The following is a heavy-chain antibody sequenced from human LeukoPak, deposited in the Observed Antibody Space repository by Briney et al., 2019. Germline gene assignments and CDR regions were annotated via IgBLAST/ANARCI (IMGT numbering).Heavy chain of an antibody. CDR3: ARARYDYSGNSYYCGMDV. J-gene: IGHJ6*02. V-gene: IGHV4-59*01. CDR1: GGSFSYYY. Sequence: SETLSLTCTLSGGSFSYYYWTWIRQPPGKGLEWIGYISYSGSTNYNPSLKSRVTISIDTSKNQFSLKLSSVSAADTAVYYCARARYDYSGNSYYCGMDVWGQGTTVTVSS. D-gene: IGHD4-23*01. CDR2: ISYSGST.